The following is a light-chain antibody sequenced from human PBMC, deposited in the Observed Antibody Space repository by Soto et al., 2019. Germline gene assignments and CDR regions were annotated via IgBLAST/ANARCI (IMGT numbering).Light chain of an antibody. V-gene: IGKV4-1*01. Sequence: DIVMTQSPDSLAVSLGERATINCKSSQSTLYNSNNKNYLAWYQQKPGQPPKLLIYWASIRESGVPDRFSGSGSATEFTLTISSLQAEDVAVYYCQQYYSTPWTFGQGTKVEIK. CDR3: QQYYSTPWT. CDR1: QSTLYNSNNKNY. J-gene: IGKJ1*01. CDR2: WAS.